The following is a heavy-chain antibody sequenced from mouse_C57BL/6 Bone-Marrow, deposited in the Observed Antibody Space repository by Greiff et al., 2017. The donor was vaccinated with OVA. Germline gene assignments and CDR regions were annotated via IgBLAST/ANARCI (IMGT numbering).Heavy chain of an antibody. CDR1: GYTFTSYT. D-gene: IGHD2-1*01. CDR3: ARGYGNYPYYFDY. CDR2: INPSSGYT. V-gene: IGHV1-4*01. J-gene: IGHJ2*01. Sequence: VQRVESGADLARPGASVKMSCKASGYTFTSYTMHWVKQRPGQGLEWIGYINPSSGYTKYNQKFKDKATLTADKSSSTAYMQLSSLTSEDSAVYYCARGYGNYPYYFDYWGQGTTLTVSS.